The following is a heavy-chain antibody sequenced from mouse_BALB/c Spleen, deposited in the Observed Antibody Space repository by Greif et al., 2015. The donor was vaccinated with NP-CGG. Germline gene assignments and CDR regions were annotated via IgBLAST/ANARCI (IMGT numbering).Heavy chain of an antibody. J-gene: IGHJ3*01. CDR1: GYTFTSYT. D-gene: IGHD2-1*01. Sequence: LQESGAELARPGASVKMSCKASGYTFTSYTMHWVKQRPGQGLEWIGYINPSSGYTNYNQKFKDKATLTADKSSSTAYMQLSSLTSEDSAGYYCARDYGNQAWFAYWGQGTLVTVSA. CDR2: INPSSGYT. V-gene: IGHV1-4*01. CDR3: ARDYGNQAWFAY.